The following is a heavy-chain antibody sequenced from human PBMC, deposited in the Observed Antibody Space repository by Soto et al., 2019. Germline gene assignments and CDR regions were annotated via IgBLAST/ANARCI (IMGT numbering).Heavy chain of an antibody. CDR2: ISGSGGST. D-gene: IGHD6-13*01. Sequence: VQLLESGGGLVQPGGSLRLSCAASGFTFSSYAMSWVRQAPGKGLEWVSAISGSGGSTYYADSVKGRFTISRDNSKNTLYLQMNSLRAEDTAVYYCAKPLGYSSSSEGPFGYWGQGTLVTVSS. CDR1: GFTFSSYA. J-gene: IGHJ4*02. V-gene: IGHV3-23*01. CDR3: AKPLGYSSSSEGPFGY.